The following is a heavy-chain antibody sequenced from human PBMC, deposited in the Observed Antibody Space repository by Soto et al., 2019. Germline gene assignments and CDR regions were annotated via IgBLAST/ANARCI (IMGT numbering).Heavy chain of an antibody. CDR2: ISGSGGSE. D-gene: IGHD5-18*01. Sequence: PGGSLRLSCAVSGFTFTSYAMTWVRQAPGKGLEWVSAISGSGGSEFYADSVKGRFTISRDNSKNTLYLQMKSLRAEDTALYYCAKGDTTMITDYYAMGVWGQGTTVTVSS. J-gene: IGHJ6*02. CDR3: AKGDTTMITDYYAMGV. CDR1: GFTFTSYA. V-gene: IGHV3-23*01.